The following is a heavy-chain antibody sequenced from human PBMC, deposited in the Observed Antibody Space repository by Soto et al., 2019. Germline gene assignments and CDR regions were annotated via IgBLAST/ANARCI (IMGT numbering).Heavy chain of an antibody. V-gene: IGHV4-34*01. Sequence: PSETLSLTCAVYGGSFSAYYWTWIRQPPGKGLEWIGEINHRGSTNYNPSLKGRVTISADASKNQFSLNLTSVTAADTAVYYCAIYTAFDYVFDYWGQGTLVTVSS. J-gene: IGHJ4*02. CDR1: GGSFSAYY. CDR2: INHRGST. D-gene: IGHD5-12*01. CDR3: AIYTAFDYVFDY.